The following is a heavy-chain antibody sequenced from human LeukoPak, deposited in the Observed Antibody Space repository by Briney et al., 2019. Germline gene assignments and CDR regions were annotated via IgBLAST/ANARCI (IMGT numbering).Heavy chain of an antibody. V-gene: IGHV4-61*02. CDR3: ARDVVVTDAFDI. D-gene: IGHD4-23*01. CDR1: GGSISSGSYY. J-gene: IGHJ3*02. CDR2: IYTSGST. Sequence: SQTLSLTCTVSGGSISSGSYYWNWIRQPAGKELEWIGRIYTSGSTNYTPSLKSRVTISIGTSKNQFSLKLSSVTAADTAVYYCARDVVVTDAFDIWGQGTMVTVSS.